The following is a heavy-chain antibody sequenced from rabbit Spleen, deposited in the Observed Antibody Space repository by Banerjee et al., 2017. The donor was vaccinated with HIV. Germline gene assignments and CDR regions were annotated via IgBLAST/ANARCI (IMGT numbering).Heavy chain of an antibody. Sequence: QSLEESGGDLVQPEGSLTLTCTASGFSFSSRDVMCWVRQAPGKGLEWIACINTINGNNVYATWANGRFTVSRTSSTTVTLQMTSLTAADTATYFCARDLASVVGWNFSLWGQGTLVTVS. V-gene: IGHV1S40*01. D-gene: IGHD3-1*01. J-gene: IGHJ4*01. CDR1: GFSFSSRDV. CDR3: ARDLASVVGWNFSL. CDR2: INTINGNN.